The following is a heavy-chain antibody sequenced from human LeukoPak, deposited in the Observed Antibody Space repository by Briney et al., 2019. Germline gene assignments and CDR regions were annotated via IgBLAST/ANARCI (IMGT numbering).Heavy chain of an antibody. CDR1: GFTFSSYG. CDR3: AREGVGVTGRNXGFEY. D-gene: IGHD1-26*01. V-gene: IGHV3-30*03. Sequence: GRSLRLSCAASGFTFSSYGMHWVRQAPGKGLEWVAVISYDGSNKYYADSVKGRFTISRDNSKNTLFLQTNSLRAEDTAVYYCAREGVGVTGRNXGFEYWGXXTLVTVSS. J-gene: IGHJ4*01. CDR2: ISYDGSNK.